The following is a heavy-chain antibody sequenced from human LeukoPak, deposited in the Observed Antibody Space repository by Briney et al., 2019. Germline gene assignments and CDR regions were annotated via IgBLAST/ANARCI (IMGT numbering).Heavy chain of an antibody. CDR3: ARDLSAMVTGYYFDY. V-gene: IGHV3-21*01. CDR1: GFTFSSYS. Sequence: GGSLRLSCAASGFTFSSYSMNWVRQAPGKGLEWVSSISSSSSYIYYADSVKGRFTISRDNAKNSLYLQMNSLRAEDTAVYYCARDLSAMVTGYYFDYWGQGTLVTVSS. D-gene: IGHD5-18*01. CDR2: ISSSSSYI. J-gene: IGHJ4*02.